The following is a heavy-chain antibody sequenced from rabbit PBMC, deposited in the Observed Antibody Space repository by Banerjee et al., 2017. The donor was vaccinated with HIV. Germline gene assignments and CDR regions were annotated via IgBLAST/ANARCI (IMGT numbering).Heavy chain of an antibody. CDR3: ARDPSVDDYGDSLYYFDL. J-gene: IGHJ4*01. CDR2: IGAGST. Sequence: QEQLEESGGDLVKPEGSLTLTCTASGFSFSSNYWLCWVRQAPGKGLEWIACIGAGSTYYATWAKGRFTISKTSSTTVTLQMTSLTAADTATYFCARDPSVDDYGDSLYYFDLWGPGTLVTVS. CDR1: GFSFSSNYW. D-gene: IGHD2-1*01. V-gene: IGHV1S45*01.